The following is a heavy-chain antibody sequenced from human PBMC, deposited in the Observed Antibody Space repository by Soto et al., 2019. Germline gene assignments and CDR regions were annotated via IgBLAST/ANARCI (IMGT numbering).Heavy chain of an antibody. CDR3: ARRYCSRADCYSDS. D-gene: IGHD2-2*01. J-gene: IGHJ4*02. CDR1: GYTFFSFW. CDR2: IDPGDSSA. Sequence: GESLKISCHGSGYTFFSFWIVWVRQVPGKGLEWVGRIDPGDSSATYSPTFQGHVTISADRSTRSAYLQWRSLRASDTAIYFCARRYCSRADCYSDSWGQGSLVTVSS. V-gene: IGHV5-10-1*01.